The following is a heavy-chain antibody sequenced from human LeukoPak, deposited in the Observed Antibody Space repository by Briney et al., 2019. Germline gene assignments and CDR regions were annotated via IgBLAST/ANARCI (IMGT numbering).Heavy chain of an antibody. Sequence: GASVKVSCKASGGTFSSYAISWVRQAPGQGLEWMGGIIPIFGTANYAQKFQGRVTITTDESTSTAYMELSSLRSEDTAVYYCARGAPTGYYYYYYMDVWGKGTTVTVSS. CDR1: GGTFSSYA. CDR3: ARGAPTGYYYYYYMDV. D-gene: IGHD4-17*01. CDR2: IIPIFGTA. J-gene: IGHJ6*03. V-gene: IGHV1-69*05.